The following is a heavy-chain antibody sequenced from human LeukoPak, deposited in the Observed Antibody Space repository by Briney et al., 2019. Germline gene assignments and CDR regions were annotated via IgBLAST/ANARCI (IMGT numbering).Heavy chain of an antibody. D-gene: IGHD2-8*01. CDR3: ARGYCTDGTCFTFRNWFDP. Sequence: SETLSLTCTVSGGSISSSSYYWGWIRQPPGKGLEWIGSIYYSGSTYYNPSLKSRVTISVDTSKNQFSLKLSSVTAADTAVYYCARGYCTDGTCFTFRNWFDPWGQGTLVTVSS. J-gene: IGHJ5*02. V-gene: IGHV4-39*07. CDR2: IYYSGST. CDR1: GGSISSSSYY.